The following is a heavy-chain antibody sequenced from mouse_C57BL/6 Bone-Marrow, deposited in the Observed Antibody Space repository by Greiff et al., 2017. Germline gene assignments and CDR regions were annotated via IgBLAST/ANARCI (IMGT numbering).Heavy chain of an antibody. J-gene: IGHJ4*01. CDR2: IDPANGNT. CDR1: GFNFKNTY. Sequence: EVQLQQSVAELVRPGASVKLSCTASGFNFKNTYMHWVKQRPEQGLEWIGRIDPANGNTTYDPKFQGKATITVNTSSNTAYLQLRSLTSEDTAIYYCARSREDYAMDYWGQGTSVTVSS. V-gene: IGHV14-3*01. CDR3: ARSREDYAMDY.